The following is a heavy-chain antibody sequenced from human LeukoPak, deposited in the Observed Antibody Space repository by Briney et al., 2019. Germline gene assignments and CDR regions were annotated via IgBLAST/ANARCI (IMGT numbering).Heavy chain of an antibody. V-gene: IGHV4-38-2*02. CDR2: IYHSGST. CDR3: AGYGSGSFDY. J-gene: IGHJ4*02. CDR1: GYSISSGYY. Sequence: PSETLSLTCTVSGYSISSGYYWGWIRQPPGKGLEWIGSIYHSGSTYYNPSLKSRVTISVDTSKNQFSLKLSSVTAADTAVYYCAGYGSGSFDYWGQGTLVTVSS. D-gene: IGHD3-10*01.